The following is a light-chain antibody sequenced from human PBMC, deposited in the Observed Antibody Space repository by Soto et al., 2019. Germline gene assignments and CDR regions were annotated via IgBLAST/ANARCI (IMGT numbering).Light chain of an antibody. J-gene: IGKJ5*01. CDR3: QHADSFPLII. V-gene: IGKV1-12*01. CDR1: EDISTW. Sequence: DIQMTQSPSSVSASVGDRVTIASRSSEDISTWLASYQQKPGKAPKLLIYAASSLQSRVPSRFSGSGSGTDFTLTIRSLQPEDFATYYCQHADSFPLIIFGQGTRREIK. CDR2: AAS.